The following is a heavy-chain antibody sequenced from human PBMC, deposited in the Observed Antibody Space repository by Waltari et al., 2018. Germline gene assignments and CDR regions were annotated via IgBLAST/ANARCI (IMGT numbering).Heavy chain of an antibody. CDR2: INHSGST. CDR1: GGSFSGSY. V-gene: IGHV4-34*01. D-gene: IGHD3-3*01. J-gene: IGHJ6*03. CDR3: ARSAPRLSGYLYYYYYYMDV. Sequence: QVQLQQWGAGLLKPSETLSLTCAVSGGSFSGSYWSWIRQPPGKGLEWIGEINHSGSTNYNPSLKSRVTISVDTSKNQFSLKLSSVTAADTAVYYCARSAPRLSGYLYYYYYYMDVWGKGTTVTVSS.